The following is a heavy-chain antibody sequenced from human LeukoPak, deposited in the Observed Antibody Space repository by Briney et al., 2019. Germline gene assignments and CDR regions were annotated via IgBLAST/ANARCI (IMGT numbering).Heavy chain of an antibody. Sequence: GGSLRLSCAVSGFTFSDYWMTWVRQAPGRGLEWVANIKEDGSDKQYVDSVKGRFTISRDNSKNTLYLQMNSLRAEDTAVYYCAKGVEQWLVRWGDYWGQGTLVTVSS. V-gene: IGHV3-7*03. CDR2: IKEDGSDK. J-gene: IGHJ4*02. D-gene: IGHD6-19*01. CDR3: AKGVEQWLVRWGDY. CDR1: GFTFSDYW.